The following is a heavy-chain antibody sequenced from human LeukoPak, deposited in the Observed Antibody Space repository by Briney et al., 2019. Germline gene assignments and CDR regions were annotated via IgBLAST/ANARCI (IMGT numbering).Heavy chain of an antibody. J-gene: IGHJ4*02. D-gene: IGHD1-7*01. CDR1: GGSFSGYY. Sequence: SETLSLTCAVYGGSFSGYYWSWIRQPPGKGLEWIGEINHSGSTNYNPSLKSRVTISVDTSKNQFSLKLSSVTAADTAVYYCASSTGTTSEALSGLNYWGQGTLVTVSS. CDR3: ASSTGTTSEALSGLNY. V-gene: IGHV4-34*01. CDR2: INHSGST.